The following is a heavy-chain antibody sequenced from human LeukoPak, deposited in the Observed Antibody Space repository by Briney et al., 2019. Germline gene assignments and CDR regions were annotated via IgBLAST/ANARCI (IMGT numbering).Heavy chain of an antibody. D-gene: IGHD3-3*01. CDR2: INPNSGGT. V-gene: IGHV1-2*02. J-gene: IGHJ4*02. CDR1: GYTFTGYY. CDR3: ARGSDDFWSGYSPSY. Sequence: ASVKVSCKASGYTFTGYYMHWVRQAPGQGGERMGWINPNSGGTNYAQKFQGRVTITRETAISTDYMELRRLRDEETAVYYCARGSDDFWSGYSPSYWGQGTLVTVSS.